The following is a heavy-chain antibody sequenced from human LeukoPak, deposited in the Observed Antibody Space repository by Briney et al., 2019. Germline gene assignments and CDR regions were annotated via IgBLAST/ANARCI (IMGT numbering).Heavy chain of an antibody. D-gene: IGHD6-13*01. CDR2: ISSSGGYT. CDR1: GFTYSDYY. Sequence: GGSLTLSCAASGFTYSDYYMSWIRQAPGKGLEWVSYISSSGGYTNYADSVQGRFTISKANPKNSLYLQMISLRAEDTAAYYCARGAQQLVGYYFDYWGQGTLVTVSS. J-gene: IGHJ4*02. V-gene: IGHV3-11*05. CDR3: ARGAQQLVGYYFDY.